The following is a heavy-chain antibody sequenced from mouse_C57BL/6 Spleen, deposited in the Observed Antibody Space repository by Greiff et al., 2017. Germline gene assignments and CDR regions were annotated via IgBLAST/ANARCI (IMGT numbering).Heavy chain of an antibody. CDR2: IDPETGGT. J-gene: IGHJ3*01. D-gene: IGHD2-1*01. Sequence: QVQLQQSGAELVRPGASVTLSCKASGYTFTDYEMHWVKQTPVHGLEWIGAIDPETGGTAYNQKFKGKAILTADKSSSPAYMELRSLTSEDSAVYYCTRRPLYGNYVWFAYWGQGTLVTVSA. CDR1: GYTFTDYE. V-gene: IGHV1-15*01. CDR3: TRRPLYGNYVWFAY.